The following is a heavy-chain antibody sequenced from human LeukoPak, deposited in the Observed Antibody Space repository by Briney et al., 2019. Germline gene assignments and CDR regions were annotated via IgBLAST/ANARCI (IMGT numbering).Heavy chain of an antibody. D-gene: IGHD5-24*01. CDR3: AGRWRGKLDY. Sequence: SETLSLTCTVSGTFVSGFYWTWIRQPPGKGLEWIGFIYSTGTTSYNSSLQSRVSISVDTSRNQFSLKLKSVIAADTAIYYCAGRWRGKLDYWGRGALVAVSS. J-gene: IGHJ4*02. CDR1: GTFVSGFY. CDR2: IYSTGTT. V-gene: IGHV4-4*09.